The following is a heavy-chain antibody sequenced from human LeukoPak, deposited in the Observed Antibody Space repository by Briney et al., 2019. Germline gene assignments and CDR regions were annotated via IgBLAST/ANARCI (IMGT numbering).Heavy chain of an antibody. CDR2: IYYSGST. J-gene: IGHJ1*01. Sequence: SETLSLTCTVSGGSISSYYRSWIRQPPGKGLEWIGYIYYSGSTNYNPSLKSRVTISVDTSKNQFSLKLSSVTAADTAVYYCVRYPTYYSPEYFQHWGQGTLVTVSS. V-gene: IGHV4-59*01. D-gene: IGHD3-10*01. CDR3: VRYPTYYSPEYFQH. CDR1: GGSISSYY.